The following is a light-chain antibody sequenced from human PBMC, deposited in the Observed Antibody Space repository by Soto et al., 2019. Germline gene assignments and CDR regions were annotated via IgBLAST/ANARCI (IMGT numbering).Light chain of an antibody. V-gene: IGKV3-11*01. J-gene: IGKJ4*01. CDR2: DAS. CDR1: QSISTN. Sequence: EIVLTQSPATLSLSPGERATLSCRASQSISTNLAWYQQRPGQAPRLLIYDASNRASGIPARFSGSGSGTGFTLAISSLEPEDFAVYYCQQRYNWPPLTFGGGTKVEI. CDR3: QQRYNWPPLT.